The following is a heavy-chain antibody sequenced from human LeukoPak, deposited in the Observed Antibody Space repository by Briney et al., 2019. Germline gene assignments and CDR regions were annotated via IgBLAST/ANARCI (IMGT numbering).Heavy chain of an antibody. CDR3: ARHSSYENWFDP. Sequence: SETLSLTXAVSGDSISSGYYWGWIRPPPGKGLEWVGNIYHSGSTYHNPSLKSRVTISVDTSKNQFSLKLSSVTAADTAVYYCARHSSYENWFDPWGQGTLVTVSS. J-gene: IGHJ5*02. D-gene: IGHD3-3*01. V-gene: IGHV4-38-2*01. CDR1: GDSISSGYY. CDR2: IYHSGST.